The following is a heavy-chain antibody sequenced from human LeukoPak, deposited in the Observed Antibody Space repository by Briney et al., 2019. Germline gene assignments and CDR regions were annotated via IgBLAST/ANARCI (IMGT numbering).Heavy chain of an antibody. J-gene: IGHJ4*02. CDR1: GFTLSNYG. CDR3: ARDLHPSGWSDFDY. D-gene: IGHD6-19*01. V-gene: IGHV3-33*01. CDR2: TWYDGSKE. Sequence: GRSLRLSCVVSGFTLSNYGMHWVRQAPGKGLEWVAVTWYDGSKEYYADSVKGRFAISRDISKNTLYLQMNSLRVEDTAVYYCARDLHPSGWSDFDYWGQGTLVTVSS.